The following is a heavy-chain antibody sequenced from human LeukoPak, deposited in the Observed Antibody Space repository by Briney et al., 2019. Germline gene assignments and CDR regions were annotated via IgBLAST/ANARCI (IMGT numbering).Heavy chain of an antibody. D-gene: IGHD6-19*01. CDR2: IRSKANSYAT. Sequence: GGSLRLSCAASGFTFGGSAMHWVRQASGKGLEWVGRIRSKANSYATAYAASVKGRFTISRDDSKNTAYLQTNSLKTEDTAVYYCISIAVARPGYWGQGTLVTVSS. J-gene: IGHJ4*02. V-gene: IGHV3-73*01. CDR3: ISIAVARPGY. CDR1: GFTFGGSA.